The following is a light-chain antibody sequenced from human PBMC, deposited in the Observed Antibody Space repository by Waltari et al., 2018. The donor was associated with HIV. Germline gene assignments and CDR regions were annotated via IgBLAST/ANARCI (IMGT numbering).Light chain of an antibody. V-gene: IGKV1-39*01. CDR2: AAS. CDR3: QQSYSTPKT. CDR1: QSISSY. J-gene: IGKJ1*01. Sequence: DIQMTQSLSSLSASVGDRVTITCRASQSISSYLNWYQQKPGKAPNLLIYAASSLQSGVPSRFSGSGSGTDFTLTISSLQPEDFATYYCQQSYSTPKTFGQGTKVEIK.